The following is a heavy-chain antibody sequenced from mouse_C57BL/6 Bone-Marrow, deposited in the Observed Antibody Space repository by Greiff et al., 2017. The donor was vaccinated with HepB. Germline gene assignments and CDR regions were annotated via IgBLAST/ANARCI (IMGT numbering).Heavy chain of an antibody. CDR1: GYTFTSYG. D-gene: IGHD1-2*01. J-gene: IGHJ2*01. CDR2: IYSRSGNT. CDR3: ARDSLLRVFDY. V-gene: IGHV1-81*01. Sequence: QVQLQQSGAELARPGASVKLSCKASGYTFTSYGISWVKQRTGQGLEWIGEIYSRSGNTYYNEKFKGKATLTADKSSSTAYMELRSLTSEDSAVYFCARDSLLRVFDYWGQGTTLTVSS.